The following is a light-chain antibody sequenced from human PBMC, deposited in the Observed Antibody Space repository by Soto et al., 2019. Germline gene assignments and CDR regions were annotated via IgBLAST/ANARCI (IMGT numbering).Light chain of an antibody. CDR3: QHFGNSLWT. J-gene: IGKJ1*01. CDR2: DAS. Sequence: EIVLTQSPATLSLSPGERATLCCRASQSVSSYLAWYQQKPGQAPRLLIYDASNRATGIPARFSGSGSGTDFTLTISGLEPEDFAVYYCQHFGNSLWTFGQGTKVEI. V-gene: IGKV3-11*01. CDR1: QSVSSY.